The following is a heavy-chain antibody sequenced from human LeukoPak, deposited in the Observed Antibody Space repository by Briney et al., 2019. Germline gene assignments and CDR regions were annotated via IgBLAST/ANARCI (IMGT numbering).Heavy chain of an antibody. D-gene: IGHD3-16*01. Sequence: GGSLRLSCAASGFTFSTYWMSWVRQAPGKGLEWVANIKQDGSEKYYVDSVKGRFTISRDNAKNSLYLQMNSLRAEDTAVYYCAREELGSSLGFDPWGQGTLVTVSS. CDR3: AREELGSSLGFDP. J-gene: IGHJ5*02. V-gene: IGHV3-7*01. CDR2: IKQDGSEK. CDR1: GFTFSTYW.